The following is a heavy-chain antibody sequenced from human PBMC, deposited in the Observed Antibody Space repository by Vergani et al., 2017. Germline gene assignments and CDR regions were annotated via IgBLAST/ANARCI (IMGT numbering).Heavy chain of an antibody. V-gene: IGHV3-23*04. CDR3: TKGSRGYTGYFFDY. CDR1: GFSFPGYA. J-gene: IGHJ4*02. CDR2: VSGSSATP. Sequence: EAYLVQSGGGLVNPGGSLRLSCEASGFSFPGYAMSWVRQAPGKGLEWVSSVSGSSATPYYADSVKGRFIISRDNSKNTLHLQMNSLRADDTAVYYCTKGSRGYTGYFFDYWGQGTLATVSS. D-gene: IGHD5-12*01.